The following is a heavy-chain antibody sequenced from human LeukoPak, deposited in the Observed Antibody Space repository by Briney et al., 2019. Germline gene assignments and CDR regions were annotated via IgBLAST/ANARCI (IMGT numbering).Heavy chain of an antibody. Sequence: PSQTLSLTCTVPGGSISSGSYYWSWIRQPAGKGLEWIGRIYTSGSTNYNPSLKSRVTISVDTSKNQFSLKLSSVTAADTAVYYCARERTYCSSTSCLDGFDYWGQGTLVTVSS. CDR1: GGSISSGSYY. J-gene: IGHJ4*02. V-gene: IGHV4-61*02. D-gene: IGHD2-2*01. CDR3: ARERTYCSSTSCLDGFDY. CDR2: IYTSGST.